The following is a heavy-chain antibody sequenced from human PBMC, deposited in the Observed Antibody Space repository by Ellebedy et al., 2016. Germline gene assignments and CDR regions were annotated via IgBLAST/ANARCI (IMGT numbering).Heavy chain of an antibody. D-gene: IGHD3-10*01. CDR2: LSSDGRST. Sequence: GESLKISXVASGLTFSSYAMSWVRQAPGKGLEWVSALSSDGRSTFFADSVRGRFTISRDNSKDTLYLQMSSLRAEDTAVYYCAKAAPYYGSGTYYPDYWGQGTLVTVSS. J-gene: IGHJ4*02. CDR3: AKAAPYYGSGTYYPDY. V-gene: IGHV3-23*01. CDR1: GLTFSSYA.